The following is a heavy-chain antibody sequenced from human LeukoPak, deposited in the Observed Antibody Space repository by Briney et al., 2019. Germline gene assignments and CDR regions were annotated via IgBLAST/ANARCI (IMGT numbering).Heavy chain of an antibody. V-gene: IGHV4-61*02. CDR2: ISSSGST. D-gene: IGHD3-22*01. J-gene: IGHJ3*02. CDR1: GDSISSGDYY. Sequence: PSQTLSLTCTISGDSISSGDYYWSWIRQPAGKGLEWIGRISSSGSTNYNPSLKSRVTISVDTSKNQFSLKLSSVTAADTAVYFCARGPYSYDSSGAFDIWGQGTMVTVSS. CDR3: ARGPYSYDSSGAFDI.